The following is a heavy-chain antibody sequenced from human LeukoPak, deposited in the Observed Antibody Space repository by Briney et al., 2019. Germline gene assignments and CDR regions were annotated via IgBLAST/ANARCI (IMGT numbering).Heavy chain of an antibody. J-gene: IGHJ3*02. CDR1: GGSISSSSYY. CDR3: ARPAEAVVVVAASDALDI. CDR2: IYYSGST. V-gene: IGHV4-39*01. Sequence: SETLSLTCTVSGGSISSSSYYWGWIRQPPGKGLEWIGSIYYSGSTYYNPSLKSRVTISVDTSKNQFSLKLSSVTAADTAVYYCARPAEAVVVVAASDALDIWGQGTMVTVSS. D-gene: IGHD2-15*01.